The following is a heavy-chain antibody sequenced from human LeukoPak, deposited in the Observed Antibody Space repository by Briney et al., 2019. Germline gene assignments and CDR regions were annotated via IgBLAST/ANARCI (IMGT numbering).Heavy chain of an antibody. J-gene: IGHJ3*02. CDR1: GFTFSICA. CDR3: ARNQDYGVYNSVGAFDI. D-gene: IGHD4-17*01. CDR2: VWYDGSNK. V-gene: IGHV3-33*08. Sequence: GGSLRLSCAASGFTFSICAMHWVRQAPGKGLEWVAVVWYDGSNKYYADSVKGRFTISRDNSKNTLYLQMNSLRAEDTAVYYCARNQDYGVYNSVGAFDIWGQGTMVTVSS.